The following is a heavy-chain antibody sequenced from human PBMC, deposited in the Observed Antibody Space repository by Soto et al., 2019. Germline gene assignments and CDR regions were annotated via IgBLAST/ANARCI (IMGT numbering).Heavy chain of an antibody. CDR3: AHKGSGSRAIDY. D-gene: IGHD3-10*01. CDR2: IYWDDSK. J-gene: IGHJ4*02. Sequence: QITLKESGPTLVKPTQTLTLTCTFSGFSLSTSGVGVGGIRQPPGKALEWLAVIYWDDSKTYSPSLKSRLTITKDPSRDQVVLTMTNLDPGDTATYYCAHKGSGSRAIDYWCQGALVTVSS. V-gene: IGHV2-5*02. CDR1: GFSLSTSGVG.